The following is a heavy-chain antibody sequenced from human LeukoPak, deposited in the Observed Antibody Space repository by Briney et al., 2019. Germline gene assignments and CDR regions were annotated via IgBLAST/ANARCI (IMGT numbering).Heavy chain of an antibody. CDR3: ARAIWLGEGFEY. CDR2: IYYSGST. J-gene: IGHJ4*02. V-gene: IGHV4-39*07. CDR1: GGSISSSSYY. D-gene: IGHD3-9*01. Sequence: ETLSLTCTVSGGSISSSSYYWGWIRQPPGKGLEWIGSIYYSGSTYYNPSLKSRVTISVDTSKNQFSLKLSSVAAADTAVYYCARAIWLGEGFEYWAQGTLVTVSS.